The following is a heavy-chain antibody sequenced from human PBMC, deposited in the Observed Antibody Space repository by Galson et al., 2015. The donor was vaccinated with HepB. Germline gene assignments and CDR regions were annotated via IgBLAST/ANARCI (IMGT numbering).Heavy chain of an antibody. CDR3: ARDHPYDFWSGRLDV. V-gene: IGHV3-7*03. J-gene: IGHJ6*04. CDR1: GFTFSYYD. Sequence: SLRLSCAASGFTFSYYDMPWVRQATGKGLEWVANIKQDGSEKYYVDSVKGRFSIYRDNDKNSLFLQMNSLRAEDTAVYYCARDHPYDFWSGRLDVWGKGTTVTVSS. CDR2: IKQDGSEK. D-gene: IGHD3-3*01.